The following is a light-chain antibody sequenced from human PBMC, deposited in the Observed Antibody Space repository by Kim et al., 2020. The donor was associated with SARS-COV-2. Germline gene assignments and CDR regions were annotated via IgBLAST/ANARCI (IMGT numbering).Light chain of an antibody. J-gene: IGLJ1*01. CDR1: KLGDKY. CDR3: QAWDSSTAV. V-gene: IGLV3-1*01. Sequence: SVCPRQKTSITCFGDKLGDKYVCWYQQKPGQSPVLVIYQDSKRPSGIPERFSGSNSGNTATLTISGTQAMDEADYYCQAWDSSTAVFGTGTKVTVL. CDR2: QDS.